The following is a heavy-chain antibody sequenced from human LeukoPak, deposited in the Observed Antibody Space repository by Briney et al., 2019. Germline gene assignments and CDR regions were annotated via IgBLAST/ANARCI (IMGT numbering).Heavy chain of an antibody. CDR2: IYYSGST. D-gene: IGHD1-26*01. V-gene: IGHV4-59*01. CDR3: ARVFSNGSYRPFDH. J-gene: IGHJ4*02. CDR1: GGSISSYY. Sequence: PSETLSLTCTVSGGSISSYYWSWIRQPPGKGLEWIGYIYYSGSTDYSPSLKSRVTISVDTSKNQFSLKLSSVTAADTAVYYCARVFSNGSYRPFDHWGQGTLVTVSS.